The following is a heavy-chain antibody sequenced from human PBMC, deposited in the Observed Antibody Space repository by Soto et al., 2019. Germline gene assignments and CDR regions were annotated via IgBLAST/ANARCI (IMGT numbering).Heavy chain of an antibody. CDR3: ARVFGYCSGGSCYTRLDY. Sequence: SVKVSCKASGGTFSSYAISWVRQAPGQGLEWMGGIIPIFGTANYAQKFQGRVTITADKSTSTAYMELSSLRSEDTAVYYCARVFGYCSGGSCYTRLDYWGQGTLVTVSS. CDR1: GGTFSSYA. CDR2: IIPIFGTA. D-gene: IGHD2-15*01. V-gene: IGHV1-69*06. J-gene: IGHJ4*02.